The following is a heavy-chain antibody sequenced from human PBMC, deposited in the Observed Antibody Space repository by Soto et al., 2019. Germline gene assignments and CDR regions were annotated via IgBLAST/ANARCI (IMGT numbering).Heavy chain of an antibody. CDR2: IYYSAST. V-gene: IGHV4-30-4*01. J-gene: IGHJ6*02. Sequence: QVKLQESGPGLVMPSQTLSLTCTVSGGSISGGDYHWTWIRQTPEMGLEWIGAIYYSASTYYNPSLVSRIRMSMDTSKNQFSLKLTSVTATDTAVYYCVRDSRTPSGGMDVWGQGTTVTVSS. CDR3: VRDSRTPSGGMDV. CDR1: GGSISGGDYH.